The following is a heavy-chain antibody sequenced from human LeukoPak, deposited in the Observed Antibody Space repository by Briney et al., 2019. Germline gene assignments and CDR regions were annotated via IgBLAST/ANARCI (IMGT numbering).Heavy chain of an antibody. CDR2: ISSSSSTI. V-gene: IGHV3-48*04. CDR3: ATPRYDYGDYYFDY. J-gene: IGHJ4*02. D-gene: IGHD4-17*01. CDR1: GFTFSSYS. Sequence: PGGSLRLSCAASGFTFSSYSMNWVRQAPGKGLEWVSYISSSSSTIYYADSVKGRFTISRDNAKNSLYLQMNSLRAEDTAVYYCATPRYDYGDYYFDYWGQGTLVTVSS.